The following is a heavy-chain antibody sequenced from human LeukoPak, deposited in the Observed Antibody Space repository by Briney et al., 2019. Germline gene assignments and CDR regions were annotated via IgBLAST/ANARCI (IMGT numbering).Heavy chain of an antibody. V-gene: IGHV3-23*01. J-gene: IGHJ4*02. CDR1: GFTFSSYA. D-gene: IGHD1-26*01. Sequence: GGSLRLSCAASGFTFSSYAMSWVRQAPGKGLEWASAISGSGGSTYYADSVKGRFTISRDNSKNTLYLQMNSLRAEDTSVYYCAKDLGDSGPTPDSDYWGQGTLVTVSS. CDR3: AKDLGDSGPTPDSDY. CDR2: ISGSGGST.